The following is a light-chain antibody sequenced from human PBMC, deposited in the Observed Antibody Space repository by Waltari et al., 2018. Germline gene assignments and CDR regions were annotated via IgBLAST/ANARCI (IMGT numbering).Light chain of an antibody. CDR1: ASGNKY. CDR2: EVE. Sequence: SFALTQAPSLSVSPGQTATIACSGAASGNKYVCWYQQKPGQSPVLVIFEVEKRPSGIPERFSASNAGNTALLTITGVQALDEAAYYCQTWDTNTVVFGGGTKLTVL. J-gene: IGLJ2*01. V-gene: IGLV3-1*01. CDR3: QTWDTNTVV.